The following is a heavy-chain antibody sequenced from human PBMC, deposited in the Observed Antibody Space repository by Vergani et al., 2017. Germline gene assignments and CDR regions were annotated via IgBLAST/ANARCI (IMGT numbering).Heavy chain of an antibody. CDR3: ARHPFTILGVVTSYFDY. CDR1: GYSFTSYW. Sequence: EVQLVQSGAEVKTPGESLKISCKGSGYSFTSYWIGWVRQMPGKGLEWMGIIYPGDSDTRYSPSFQGQVTISADKSISTAYLQWSSLKASDTAMYYCARHPFTILGVVTSYFDYWGQGTLVTVSS. V-gene: IGHV5-51*01. J-gene: IGHJ4*02. D-gene: IGHD3-3*01. CDR2: IYPGDSDT.